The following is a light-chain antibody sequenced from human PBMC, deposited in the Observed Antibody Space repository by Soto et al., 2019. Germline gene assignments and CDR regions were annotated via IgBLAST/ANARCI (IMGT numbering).Light chain of an antibody. V-gene: IGKV3-15*01. CDR1: QSVRSN. Sequence: EIVMTQSPATLSVSPGERATLSCRARQSVRSNLAWYQQIPGQAPRLLIYDASTWATGIPARFSGSGSGTEFTLTISSLQSEDFAVYYCQQYNEWPLTFGGGTKVEIK. CDR3: QQYNEWPLT. CDR2: DAS. J-gene: IGKJ4*01.